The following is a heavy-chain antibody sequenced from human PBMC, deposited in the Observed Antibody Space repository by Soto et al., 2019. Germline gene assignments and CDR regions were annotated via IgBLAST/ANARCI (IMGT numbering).Heavy chain of an antibody. V-gene: IGHV4-59*08. D-gene: IGHD2-2*01. Sequence: SETLSLTCTVSGGSISSYYWNWIRQPPGKGLEYIGYIHDSGSTNYNPSLKSRVTISIDTSKNQFSLKLSSVTAADTALYYCARLGRYQMGIFDYWGQGTLVTVSS. CDR3: ARLGRYQMGIFDY. CDR1: GGSISSYY. J-gene: IGHJ4*02. CDR2: IHDSGST.